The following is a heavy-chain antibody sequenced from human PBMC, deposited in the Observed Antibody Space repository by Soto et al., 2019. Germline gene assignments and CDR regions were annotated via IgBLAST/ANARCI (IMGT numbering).Heavy chain of an antibody. CDR1: GFTFSSYG. Sequence: QVQLVESGGGVVQPGRSLRLSCAASGFTFSSYGMHWVRQAPGKGLEWVAVISYDGNNKNYVDSVKGRFTISRDNSKNTLYLQMNSLRADDTAVYYCAGGILEWLFYAFDIWGQGTMVTVSS. V-gene: IGHV3-30*19. J-gene: IGHJ3*02. D-gene: IGHD3-3*01. CDR2: ISYDGNNK. CDR3: AGGILEWLFYAFDI.